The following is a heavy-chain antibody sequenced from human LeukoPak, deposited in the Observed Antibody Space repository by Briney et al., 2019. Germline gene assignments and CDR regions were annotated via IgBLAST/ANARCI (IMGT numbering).Heavy chain of an antibody. V-gene: IGHV3-21*01. CDR3: ARESAAGYGMDV. CDR1: GFTFSSYA. Sequence: GGSLRLSCAASGFTFSSYAMSWVRQAPGKGLEWVSSISSSSSYIYYADSVKGRFTISRDNAKNSLYLQMNSLRAEDTAVYYCARESAAGYGMDVWGQGTTVTVSS. J-gene: IGHJ6*02. D-gene: IGHD6-25*01. CDR2: ISSSSSYI.